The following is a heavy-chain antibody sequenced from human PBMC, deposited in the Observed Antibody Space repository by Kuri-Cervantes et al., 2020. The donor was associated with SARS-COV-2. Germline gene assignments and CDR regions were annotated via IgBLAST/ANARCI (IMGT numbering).Heavy chain of an antibody. CDR2: IIPIFGTA. V-gene: IGHV1-69*13. J-gene: IGHJ6*02. Sequence: SVMVSCKASGGTFSSYAISWVRQAPGQGLEWGGGIIPIFGTANYSQKLQGRVTITADESTSTAYMELSSLRSEDTAVYYCARDGSYDGYYYYGIDVWGQGTTVTVSS. CDR1: GGTFSSYA. CDR3: ARDGSYDGYYYYGIDV. D-gene: IGHD3-3*01.